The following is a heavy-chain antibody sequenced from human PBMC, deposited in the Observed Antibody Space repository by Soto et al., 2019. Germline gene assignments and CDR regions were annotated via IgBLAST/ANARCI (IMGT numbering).Heavy chain of an antibody. CDR1: GFTFSSYA. Sequence: EVQLLESGGGLVQPGGSLRLSCAASGFTFSSYAMSWVRQAPGKGLAWVSAISGGGGSTYYAASVKGRFTISRDNSNNTLYLQMNSLRAEDTAVYYCAKEGRTRGGGYFDFWGQGTLVTVSS. CDR3: AKEGRTRGGGYFDF. CDR2: ISGGGGST. D-gene: IGHD3-10*01. J-gene: IGHJ4*02. V-gene: IGHV3-23*01.